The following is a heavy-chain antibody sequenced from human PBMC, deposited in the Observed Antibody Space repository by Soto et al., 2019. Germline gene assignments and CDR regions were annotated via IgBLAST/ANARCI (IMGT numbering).Heavy chain of an antibody. CDR3: ARSSLAPHFDY. CDR2: IYDSGST. CDR1: GGSISSGGYY. J-gene: IGHJ4*02. Sequence: QVQLQESGPGLVKPSQTLSLTCTVSGGSISSGGYYWSWIRQHPGRGLEWIGYIYDSGSTYYNPSLKRRVTISVDTSKNQFSLKLSSVTAADTAVYYCARSSLAPHFDYWGQGTLVTVSS. V-gene: IGHV4-31*03.